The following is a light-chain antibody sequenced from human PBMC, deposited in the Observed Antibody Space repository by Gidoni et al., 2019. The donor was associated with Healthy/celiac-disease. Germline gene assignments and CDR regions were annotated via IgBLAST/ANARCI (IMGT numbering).Light chain of an antibody. CDR2: DAS. V-gene: IGKV3-11*01. J-gene: IGKJ4*01. Sequence: EIVLTQSPATLSLSPGERATLSCRASQCVSSYVAWYQQKPGQAPRLISYDASNRATGIPARFSGSGSGTDFTLTISSLEPEDFAVYYCQQRSNWPLALTFXGXTKVEIK. CDR1: QCVSSY. CDR3: QQRSNWPLALT.